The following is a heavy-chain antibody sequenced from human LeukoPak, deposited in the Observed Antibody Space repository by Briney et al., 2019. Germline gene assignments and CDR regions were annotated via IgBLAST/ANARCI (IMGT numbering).Heavy chain of an antibody. Sequence: PGGSLRLSRAASGYAFSSHGLTWVRQAPGKGLEWVSTINGPGDNPYYAETVKGRFTISRDNSKNTLYLQMHSLRAEDTAIYYCAKVSVCYGCYLDFWGQGTLVTVS. CDR2: INGPGDNP. CDR1: GYAFSSHG. CDR3: AKVSVCYGCYLDF. D-gene: IGHD3-16*01. V-gene: IGHV3-23*01. J-gene: IGHJ4*02.